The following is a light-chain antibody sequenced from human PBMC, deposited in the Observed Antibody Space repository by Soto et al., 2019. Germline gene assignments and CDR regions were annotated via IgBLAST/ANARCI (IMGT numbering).Light chain of an antibody. CDR1: QSVSSY. CDR3: QQRSNWPIT. Sequence: EIVLTQSPATLSLSPGERATLSYRASQSVSSYLAWYQQKPGQAPRLLIYDASNRATGIPARFSGSGSGTDFTLTISNLEPEDFAVYYCQQRSNWPITFGQGTRLEIK. CDR2: DAS. J-gene: IGKJ5*01. V-gene: IGKV3-11*01.